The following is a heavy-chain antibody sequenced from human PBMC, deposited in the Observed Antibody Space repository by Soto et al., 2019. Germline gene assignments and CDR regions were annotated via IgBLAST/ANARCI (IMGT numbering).Heavy chain of an antibody. CDR2: ISYDGSNK. V-gene: IGHV3-30-3*01. CDR1: GFTFSTYA. J-gene: IGHJ3*02. CDR3: ARGGLYYCDSSDWGALDI. Sequence: QVQLVESGGGVVQPGRSLRLSCTASGFTFSTYAMHWVRQAPGKGLEWVAVISYDGSNKYYADSVKGRFTISTDNSKNTLYLQMNSLRAEDTAVYYCARGGLYYCDSSDWGALDIWGQGTMVTVSS. D-gene: IGHD3-22*01.